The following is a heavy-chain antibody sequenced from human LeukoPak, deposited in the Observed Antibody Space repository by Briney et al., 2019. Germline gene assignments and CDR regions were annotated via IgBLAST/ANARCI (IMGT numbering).Heavy chain of an antibody. J-gene: IGHJ1*01. D-gene: IGHD3-10*01. CDR3: AKEYYYGSGKNQYFQH. V-gene: IGHV3-21*01. CDR2: ISSSSSYI. CDR1: GFTFSSYS. Sequence: GGSLRLSCAASGFTFSSYSMNWVRQAPGKGLEWVSSISSSSSYIYYADSVKGRFTISRDNAKNSLYLQMNSLRAEDTAVYYCAKEYYYGSGKNQYFQHWGQGTLVTVSS.